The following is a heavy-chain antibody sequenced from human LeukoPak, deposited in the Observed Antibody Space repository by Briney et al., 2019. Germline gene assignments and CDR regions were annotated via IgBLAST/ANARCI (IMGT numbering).Heavy chain of an antibody. CDR2: ISYDGSNK. CDR1: GFTFSSSA. Sequence: GGSLRLSCAASGFTFSSSAMHWVRQAPDKGLEWMAVISYDGSNKYYADSVKGRFTISRDNSKNTLYLQMNSLRADDTAVYYCARDRDSSGWYEGFDYWGQGTLVTVSS. D-gene: IGHD6-19*01. V-gene: IGHV3-30-3*01. CDR3: ARDRDSSGWYEGFDY. J-gene: IGHJ4*02.